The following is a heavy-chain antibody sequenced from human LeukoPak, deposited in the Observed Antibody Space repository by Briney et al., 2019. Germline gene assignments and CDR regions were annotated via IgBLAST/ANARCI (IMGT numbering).Heavy chain of an antibody. D-gene: IGHD1-20*01. V-gene: IGHV3-21*01. CDR3: ARNNWAVPNNWFDP. CDR2: ISSSSSYI. CDR1: GFTFSSYS. Sequence: GGSLRLSCAASGFTFSSYSMNWVRQAPEKGLEWVSSISSSSSYIYYADSVKGRFTISRDNAKNSLYLQMNSLRAEDTAVYYCARNNWAVPNNWFDPWGQGTLVTVSS. J-gene: IGHJ5*02.